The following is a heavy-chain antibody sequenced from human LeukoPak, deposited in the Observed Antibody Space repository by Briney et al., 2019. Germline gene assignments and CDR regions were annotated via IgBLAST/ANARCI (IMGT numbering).Heavy chain of an antibody. CDR1: GGTFSSYA. D-gene: IGHD1-14*01. J-gene: IGHJ4*02. CDR3: ARDTSNHGYFDY. CDR2: IIPIFGTA. V-gene: IGHV1-69*13. Sequence: ASVKVSCKASGGTFSSYAISWVRQAPGQGLEWMGGIIPIFGTANYAQKFQGRVTITADESTSTAYMELSSLRSEDTAVYYCARDTSNHGYFDYWGQGTLVTVSP.